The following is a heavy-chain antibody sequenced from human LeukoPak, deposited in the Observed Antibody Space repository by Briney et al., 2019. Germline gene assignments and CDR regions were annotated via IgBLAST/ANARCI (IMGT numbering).Heavy chain of an antibody. V-gene: IGHV1-24*01. Sequence: ASVKVSCKVSGYTLTELSMHWVRQAPGKGLEWMGGFDPEDGETIYAQKFQGRVTMTEDTSTDTAYMELSSLRSEDTAVYYCATRGHYYGSSGYYHVNYFQHWGQGTLVTVSS. CDR3: ATRGHYYGSSGYYHVNYFQH. D-gene: IGHD3-22*01. CDR2: FDPEDGET. J-gene: IGHJ1*01. CDR1: GYTLTELS.